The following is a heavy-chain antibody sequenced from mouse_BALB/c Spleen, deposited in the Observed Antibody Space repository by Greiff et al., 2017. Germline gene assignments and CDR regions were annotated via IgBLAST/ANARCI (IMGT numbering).Heavy chain of an antibody. CDR1: GYNFKDYY. CDR3: ARRHYYGDGYFDV. Sequence: EVQLQQSGAELVRPGALVKLSCKASGYNFKDYYMHWVKQRPEQGLEWIGWIDPENGNTIYDPKFQGKASITADTSSNTAYLQLSSLTSEDTAVYYCARRHYYGDGYFDVWGEGTTVTVSS. J-gene: IGHJ1*01. D-gene: IGHD1-2*01. V-gene: IGHV14-1*02. CDR2: IDPENGNT.